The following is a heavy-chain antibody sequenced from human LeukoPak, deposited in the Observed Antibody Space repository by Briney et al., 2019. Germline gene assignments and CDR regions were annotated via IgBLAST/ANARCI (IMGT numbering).Heavy chain of an antibody. D-gene: IGHD6-13*01. CDR3: ARGQLVRTSPFDY. CDR2: ISSSSSTI. CDR1: GFTFSSYS. J-gene: IGHJ4*02. Sequence: GGSLRLSRAASGFTFSSYSMNWVRQAPGKGLEWVSYISSSSSTIYYADSVKGRFTISRDNAKNSLYLQMNSLRAEDTAVYYCARGQLVRTSPFDYWGQGTLVTVSS. V-gene: IGHV3-48*01.